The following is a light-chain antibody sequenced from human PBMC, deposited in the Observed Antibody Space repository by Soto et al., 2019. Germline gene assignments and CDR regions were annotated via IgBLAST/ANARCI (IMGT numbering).Light chain of an antibody. V-gene: IGKV1-5*03. CDR3: QQYDTYSRT. CDR2: DGS. J-gene: IGKJ1*01. CDR1: QSVSNW. Sequence: DIQMTQSPSALSASVGDRVTITCRASQSVSNWLAWYRQKPGEAPNLLIYDGSTLERGVPSRFSGSGSGTDFTLTISRLPPDDVATFCCQQYDTYSRTFGQGTKVEVK.